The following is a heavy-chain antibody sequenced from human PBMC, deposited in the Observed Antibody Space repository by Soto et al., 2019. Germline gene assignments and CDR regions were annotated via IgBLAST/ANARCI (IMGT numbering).Heavy chain of an antibody. D-gene: IGHD1-7*01. Sequence: PGGSLRLSCAASGFTFSSYEMNWVRQAPGKGLEWVSYISSSGSTIYYADSVKGRFTIPRDNAKNSLYLQMNSLRAEDTAVYYCARWATWNYYFDYWGQGTLVTVYS. CDR3: ARWATWNYYFDY. CDR1: GFTFSSYE. CDR2: ISSSGSTI. V-gene: IGHV3-48*03. J-gene: IGHJ4*02.